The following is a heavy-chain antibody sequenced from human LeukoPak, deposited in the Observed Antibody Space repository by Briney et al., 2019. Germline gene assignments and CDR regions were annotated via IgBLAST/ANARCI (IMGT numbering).Heavy chain of an antibody. V-gene: IGHV1-2*02. CDR3: ARGQQWLEAFDY. CDR2: INPNSGFA. Sequence: ASVKVSCKGSGNTLTGNYLHWVRQAPGQGLEWMGWINPNSGFAHYPQNFQGRLTMTRDTSISTVYMELSRLRSNDTAVYYCARGQQWLEAFDYWGLGTLVTVSS. D-gene: IGHD6-19*01. CDR1: GNTLTGNY. J-gene: IGHJ4*02.